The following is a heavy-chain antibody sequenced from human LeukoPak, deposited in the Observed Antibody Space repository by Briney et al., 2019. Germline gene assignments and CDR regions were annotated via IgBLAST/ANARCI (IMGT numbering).Heavy chain of an antibody. CDR2: INTDGSST. CDR3: ARDINGGMDV. V-gene: IGHV3-74*01. D-gene: IGHD4-23*01. CDR1: GFTFSSYW. Sequence: PGRSLRLSCAASGFTFSSYWMHWVRQTPGKGLVWVARINTDGSSTTYADSVKGRFTISRDNAKNTLYLQMNSLRAEDTALYYCARDINGGMDVWGKGTTVTVSS. J-gene: IGHJ6*04.